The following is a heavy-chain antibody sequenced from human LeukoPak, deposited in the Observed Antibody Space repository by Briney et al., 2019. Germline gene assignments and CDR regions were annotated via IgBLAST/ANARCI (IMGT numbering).Heavy chain of an antibody. CDR3: ARVNGGWDFDY. V-gene: IGHV4-39*07. Sequence: SETLSLTCTVSGGSISSSSYYWGWFRQPPGKGLEWIGSIYYSGSTYYNPSLKSRVTISVDTSKNQFSLKLSSVTAADTAVYYCARVNGGWDFDYWGQGTLVTVSS. CDR1: GGSISSSSYY. CDR2: IYYSGST. D-gene: IGHD6-19*01. J-gene: IGHJ4*02.